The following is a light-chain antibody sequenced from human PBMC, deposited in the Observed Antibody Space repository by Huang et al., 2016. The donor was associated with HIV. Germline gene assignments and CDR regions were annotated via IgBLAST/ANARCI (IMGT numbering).Light chain of an antibody. CDR1: QGIGNS. CDR3: QQYHSLPWT. CDR2: ATS. J-gene: IGKJ1*01. Sequence: DIQMTQSPSSLSASVGDRVTITWRASQGIGNSLAWYQQKPEKAPRLLLYATSTLESGVPSRFSGSGSGTHYTLTINTLQPEDIASYYCQQYHSLPWTFGQGTKVEIK. V-gene: IGKV1-NL1*01.